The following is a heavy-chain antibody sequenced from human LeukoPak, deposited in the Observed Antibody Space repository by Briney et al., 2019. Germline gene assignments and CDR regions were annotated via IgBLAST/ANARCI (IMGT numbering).Heavy chain of an antibody. Sequence: PGGSLRLSCAASGFTFSNYWIHWVRQAPGKGLVWVSRINPGGSSTDYADSVKGRFTISRDNAKNTLYLQMTSLRAEDTAVYYCASAWGTIFDAWGQGTLVTVSS. V-gene: IGHV3-74*01. CDR1: GFTFSNYW. D-gene: IGHD3-3*01. CDR2: INPGGSST. CDR3: ASAWGTIFDA. J-gene: IGHJ4*02.